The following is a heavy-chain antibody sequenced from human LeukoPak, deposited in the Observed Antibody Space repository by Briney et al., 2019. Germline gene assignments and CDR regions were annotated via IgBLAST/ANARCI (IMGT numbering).Heavy chain of an antibody. J-gene: IGHJ5*02. Sequence: PSETLSLTCAVYGGSFSGYYWSWIRQPPGKGLEWIGEINHSGSTNYNPSLKSRVTISVDTSKNQFSLKLSSVTAADTAVYYCARPNWNNWFDPWGQETLVTVSS. CDR1: GGSFSGYY. CDR2: INHSGST. CDR3: ARPNWNNWFDP. V-gene: IGHV4-34*01. D-gene: IGHD1-1*01.